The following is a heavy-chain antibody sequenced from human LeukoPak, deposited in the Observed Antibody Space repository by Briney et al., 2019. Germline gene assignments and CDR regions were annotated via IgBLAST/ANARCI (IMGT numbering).Heavy chain of an antibody. Sequence: SETLSLTCAVYGGSFSGYHWSWIRQPPGKGLEWIGEINHSGSTNYNPSLKSRVTISVDTSKNQFSLKLSSVTAADTAVYYCARTGVAAAGSPRDYWGQATLVTVSS. D-gene: IGHD6-13*01. CDR2: INHSGST. CDR1: GGSFSGYH. V-gene: IGHV4-34*01. J-gene: IGHJ4*02. CDR3: ARTGVAAAGSPRDY.